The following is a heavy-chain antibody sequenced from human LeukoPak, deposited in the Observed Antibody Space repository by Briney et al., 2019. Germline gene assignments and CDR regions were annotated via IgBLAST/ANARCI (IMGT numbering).Heavy chain of an antibody. Sequence: PSETLSLTCTVSGGSISSVGYYWSWIRQHPGKGLEWIGYIYHSGSTYYNPSLKSRVTISVDVSKNQFSLKLASVTAADTAVYYCARGYSDGGYDSGANEWGQGTLVTVSS. CDR1: GGSISSVGYY. J-gene: IGHJ4*02. V-gene: IGHV4-31*03. CDR3: ARGYSDGGYDSGANE. CDR2: IYHSGST. D-gene: IGHD5-12*01.